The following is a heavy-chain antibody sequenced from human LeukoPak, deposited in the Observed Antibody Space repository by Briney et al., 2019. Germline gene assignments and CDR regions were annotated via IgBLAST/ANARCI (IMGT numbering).Heavy chain of an antibody. CDR1: GDSISSYS. D-gene: IGHD3-3*01. Sequence: PSETLSLTCTVSGDSISSYSWSWIRQPPGKGLEWIGYIQSSGSTDYHPSLKSRITFSLDTSKNQFSLKLYAVTAADTAVYYCARWSGYHQYFQHWGQGTLVTVSS. CDR3: ARWSGYHQYFQH. J-gene: IGHJ1*01. V-gene: IGHV4-59*01. CDR2: IQSSGST.